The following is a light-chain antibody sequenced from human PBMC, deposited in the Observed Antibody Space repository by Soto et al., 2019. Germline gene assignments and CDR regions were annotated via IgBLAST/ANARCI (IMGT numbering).Light chain of an antibody. CDR3: QQRSNWPLT. V-gene: IGKV3-11*01. J-gene: IGKJ5*01. CDR1: QSVSSY. CDR2: DAS. Sequence: IVLTQSAGTLSLSPGERATLSCRASQSVSSYLAWYQQKPGQAPRLLFYDASNRAAGIPARFSGSGSGTDFTLTISSLEPEDFAVYYCQQRSNWPLTFGQGRRLAI.